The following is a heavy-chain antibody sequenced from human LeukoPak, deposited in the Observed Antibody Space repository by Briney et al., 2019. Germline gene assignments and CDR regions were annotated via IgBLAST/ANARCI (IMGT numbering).Heavy chain of an antibody. CDR2: AYYSGST. CDR3: ARVPYDSSGYYFDY. V-gene: IGHV4-30-4*01. CDR1: GGSISSGEYY. J-gene: IGHJ4*02. D-gene: IGHD3-22*01. Sequence: SQTLSLTCTVSGGSISSGEYYWSWIRQPPGKGLEWIGYAYYSGSTYYNPSLKSRVTISVDTSKNQFSLKLSSVTAADTAVYYCARVPYDSSGYYFDYWGQGTLDTVSS.